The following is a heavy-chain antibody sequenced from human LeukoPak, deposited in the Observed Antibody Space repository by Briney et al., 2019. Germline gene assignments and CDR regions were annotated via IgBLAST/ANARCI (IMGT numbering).Heavy chain of an antibody. CDR3: TTIPRKLIVAYYYYYGMDV. J-gene: IGHJ6*02. D-gene: IGHD5-12*01. CDR1: GGSFSGYY. Sequence: KPSETLSLTCAVYGGSFSGYYWSWVRQAPGKGLEWVGRIKSKTDGGTTDYAAPVKGRFTISRDDSKNTLYLQMNSLKTEDTAVYYCTTIPRKLIVAYYYYYGMDVWGQGTTVTVSS. CDR2: IKSKTDGGTT. V-gene: IGHV3-15*01.